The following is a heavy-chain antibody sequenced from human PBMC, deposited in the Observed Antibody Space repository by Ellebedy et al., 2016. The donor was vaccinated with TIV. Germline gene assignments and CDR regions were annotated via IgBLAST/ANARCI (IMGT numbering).Heavy chain of an antibody. CDR1: GFTFSSYS. D-gene: IGHD3-22*01. CDR2: ISSSSSYI. J-gene: IGHJ5*02. CDR3: ASSGYYAPFDWFDP. Sequence: PGGSLRLSCAASGFTFSSYSMNWVRQAPGKGLEWVSSISSSSSYIYYADSVKGRFTISRDNAKNSLYLQMNSLRAEDTAVYYCASSGYYAPFDWFDPWGQGTLVTVSS. V-gene: IGHV3-21*01.